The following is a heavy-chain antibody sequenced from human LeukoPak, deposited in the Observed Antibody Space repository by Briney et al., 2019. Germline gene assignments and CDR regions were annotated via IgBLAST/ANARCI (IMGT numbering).Heavy chain of an antibody. D-gene: IGHD3-22*01. J-gene: IGHJ4*02. CDR1: GYTFTGYY. CDR3: AREKEDDSSAQGNFDY. V-gene: IGHV1-2*02. Sequence: ASVKVSCKASGYTFTGYYMHWVRQPPGQGLEWMGWINPNSGGTNYAKKFQGRVTMTRDTSISTAYMELSRLRSDDTAVYYCAREKEDDSSAQGNFDYWGQGTLVTVSS. CDR2: INPNSGGT.